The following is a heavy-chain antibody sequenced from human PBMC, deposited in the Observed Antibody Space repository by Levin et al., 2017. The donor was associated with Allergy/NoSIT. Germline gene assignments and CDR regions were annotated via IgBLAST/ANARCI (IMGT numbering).Heavy chain of an antibody. CDR1: GFTFSSYG. CDR3: AREPIASGYFDY. V-gene: IGHV3-33*01. D-gene: IGHD3-10*01. Sequence: GGSLRLSCAASGFTFSSYGMHWVRQAPGKGLEWVAVIWYDGSNKYYADSVKGRFTISRDNSKNTLYLQMNSLRAEDTAVYYCAREPIASGYFDYWGQGTLVTVSS. J-gene: IGHJ4*02. CDR2: IWYDGSNK.